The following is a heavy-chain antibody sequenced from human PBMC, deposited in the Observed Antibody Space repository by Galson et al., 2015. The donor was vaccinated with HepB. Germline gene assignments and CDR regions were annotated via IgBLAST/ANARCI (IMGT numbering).Heavy chain of an antibody. D-gene: IGHD6-19*01. CDR3: ARGRGIAVAHAYDY. CDR2: IYTAGSI. CDR1: GFTVNSNY. Sequence: SLRLSCAVSGFTVNSNYLTWVRQAPGKGLEWVSVIYTAGSIYYADPVRGRFTISRDSSKNTLFLQMNSLTIEDTAVYYCARGRGIAVAHAYDYWGQGTLVTVSS. V-gene: IGHV3-53*05. J-gene: IGHJ4*02.